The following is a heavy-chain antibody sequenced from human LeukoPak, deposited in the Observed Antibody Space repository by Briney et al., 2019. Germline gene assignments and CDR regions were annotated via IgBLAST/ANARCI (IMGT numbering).Heavy chain of an antibody. D-gene: IGHD3-10*01. CDR1: GFTFSTYG. CDR2: ITGSGVGT. Sequence: GGSLRLSCAASGFTFSTYGMTWVRQAAGKGLEWVSSITGSGVGTYYADSIMGRFTITRDNSNNMLYLQMNSLRAEDTAVYHCAVSKVYGSGTSNFFDYWGQGTLVTVSS. J-gene: IGHJ4*02. CDR3: AVSKVYGSGTSNFFDY. V-gene: IGHV3-23*01.